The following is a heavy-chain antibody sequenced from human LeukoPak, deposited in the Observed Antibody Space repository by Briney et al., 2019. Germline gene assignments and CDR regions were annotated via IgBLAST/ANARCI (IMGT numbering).Heavy chain of an antibody. CDR2: ISGSGGST. D-gene: IGHD6-19*01. CDR3: AKVSEGSGWYYFDY. J-gene: IGHJ4*02. Sequence: PGGSLRLSCAASGFTFSSYSMNWVRQAPGKGLEWVSAISGSGGSTYYADSVKGRFTISRDNSKNTLYLQMNSLRAEDTAVYYCAKVSEGSGWYYFDYWGQGTLVTVSS. CDR1: GFTFSSYS. V-gene: IGHV3-23*01.